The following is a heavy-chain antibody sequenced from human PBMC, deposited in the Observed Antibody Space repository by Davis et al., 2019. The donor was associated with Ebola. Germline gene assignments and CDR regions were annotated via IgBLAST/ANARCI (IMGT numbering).Heavy chain of an antibody. CDR2: INPNSGGT. V-gene: IGHV1-2*06. CDR1: GYTFTGYY. D-gene: IGHD3-9*01. CDR3: ARMGNYYDILTGVLGMDG. Sequence: AASVKVSCKASGYTFTGYYMHWVRQAPGQGLEWMGRINPNSGGTNYAQKFQGRVTMTRDTSISTAYMELSRLRSDDTAVYYCARMGNYYDILTGVLGMDGWGKGTTVNVSS. J-gene: IGHJ6*04.